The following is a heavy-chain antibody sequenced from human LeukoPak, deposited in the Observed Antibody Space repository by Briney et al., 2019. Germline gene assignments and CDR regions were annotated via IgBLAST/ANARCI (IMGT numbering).Heavy chain of an antibody. CDR2: ISSSSSYI. D-gene: IGHD5-12*01. J-gene: IGHJ4*02. CDR1: GFTFSSYS. V-gene: IGHV3-21*01. CDR3: ARVSGENTGFDY. Sequence: GGSLRLSCAASGFTFSSYSMNWGRQAPGRGLEWVSSISSSSSYIYYADSVKGRFTISRDNAKNSLYLQMNSLRAEDTAVYYCARVSGENTGFDYWGQGTLVTVSS.